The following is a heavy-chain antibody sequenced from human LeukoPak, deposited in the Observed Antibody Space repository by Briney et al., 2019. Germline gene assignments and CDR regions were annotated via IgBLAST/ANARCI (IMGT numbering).Heavy chain of an antibody. CDR2: IYYSRTT. CDR3: ARRVRVDHVFDT. Sequence: PSETLSLTCTVSGVSISSSRYYWGWIRQPPGKGLEWIGNIYYSRTTYHNQSLKSRVTISVDTSKNQFSLKLSSVTAADTAVYYCARRVRVDHVFDTWGQGTSVTVSS. V-gene: IGHV4-39*01. CDR1: GVSISSSRYY. J-gene: IGHJ3*02. D-gene: IGHD5-12*01.